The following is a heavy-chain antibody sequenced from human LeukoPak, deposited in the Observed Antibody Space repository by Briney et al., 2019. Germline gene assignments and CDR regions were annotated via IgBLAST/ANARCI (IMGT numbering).Heavy chain of an antibody. Sequence: SETLSLTCAVYGGSFSGYYWSWIRQPPGNGLEWIGEINHSGSTNYNPSLKSRVTISVDTSKNQFSLKLSSVTAADTAVYYCARGRRSTTHYYYGMDVWGKGTTVTVSS. V-gene: IGHV4-34*01. CDR1: GGSFSGYY. CDR3: ARGRRSTTHYYYGMDV. D-gene: IGHD2-2*01. J-gene: IGHJ6*04. CDR2: INHSGST.